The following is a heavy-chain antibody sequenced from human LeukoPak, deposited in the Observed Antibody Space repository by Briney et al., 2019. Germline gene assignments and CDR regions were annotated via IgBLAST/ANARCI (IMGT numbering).Heavy chain of an antibody. CDR2: ISAYNENT. V-gene: IGHV1-18*01. J-gene: IGHJ6*03. Sequence: GPSVRVSFKSSGYTFTSYGISWVRQAPGQGLEWMGWISAYNENTNYAQKLQGRVTMTTDTSTSTAYMELRSLRSDDPAVYYCARDGLTPNLYMDVWGKGTTVTVPS. CDR1: GYTFTSYG. CDR3: ARDGLTPNLYMDV. D-gene: IGHD1-1*01.